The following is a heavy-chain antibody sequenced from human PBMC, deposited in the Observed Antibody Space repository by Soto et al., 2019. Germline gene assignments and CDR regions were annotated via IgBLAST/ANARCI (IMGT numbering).Heavy chain of an antibody. V-gene: IGHV4-59*08. CDR1: GCSISSYY. CDR3: ARRLGYYADYYYYYMDV. Sequence: PSETLSLTCAVYGCSISSYYWSWIRQPPGKGLEWIGYIYYSGSTNYNPSLKSRVTISVDTSKNQFSLKLSSVTAADTAVYYCARRLGYYADYYYYYMDVWGKGTTVTVSS. D-gene: IGHD3-3*01. J-gene: IGHJ6*03. CDR2: IYYSGST.